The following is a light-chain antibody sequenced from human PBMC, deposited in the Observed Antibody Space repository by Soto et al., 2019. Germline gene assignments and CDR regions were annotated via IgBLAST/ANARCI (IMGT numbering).Light chain of an antibody. J-gene: IGKJ4*01. Sequence: EIQMTQSQSSVSASVVEIATITCRASQGISSWLAWYQQKPGKAPKLLIYAASTLQSGVPSRFSGSGSGTDFTLTISSLQSEDFATYYCQQYYSYPLTFGGGTKVDIK. CDR2: AAS. V-gene: IGKV1-12*01. CDR3: QQYYSYPLT. CDR1: QGISSW.